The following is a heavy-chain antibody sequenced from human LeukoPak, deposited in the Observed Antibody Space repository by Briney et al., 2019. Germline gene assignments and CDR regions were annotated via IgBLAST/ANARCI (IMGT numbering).Heavy chain of an antibody. Sequence: ASVKVSCKASGFTFTSSAMQWVRQARGQRLEWIGWIVVGSGNTNYAQKFQERVTITRDMSTSTAYMELSSLRSEDTAVYYCARARPFSDYYDSSGPPSPYDAFDIWGQGTMVTVSS. D-gene: IGHD3-22*01. CDR2: IVVGSGNT. J-gene: IGHJ3*02. CDR3: ARARPFSDYYDSSGPPSPYDAFDI. V-gene: IGHV1-58*02. CDR1: GFTFTSSA.